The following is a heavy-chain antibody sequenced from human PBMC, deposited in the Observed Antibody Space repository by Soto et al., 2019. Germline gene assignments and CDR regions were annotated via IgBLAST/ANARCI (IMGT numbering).Heavy chain of an antibody. J-gene: IGHJ3*02. CDR2: ISGSADRT. D-gene: IGHD1-26*01. CDR1: GFTFISYA. V-gene: IGHV3-23*01. CDR3: AKVGSHSGSHYDAFDI. Sequence: EVQLLESGGGSVQPGGSLRLSCAASGFTFISYAMNWVRQAPGKGLEWVSAISGSADRTYYADSVKGRFTISRDNSQKILYLRMNSLRAEDTAVYYCAKVGSHSGSHYDAFDIWGQGTMVTVSS.